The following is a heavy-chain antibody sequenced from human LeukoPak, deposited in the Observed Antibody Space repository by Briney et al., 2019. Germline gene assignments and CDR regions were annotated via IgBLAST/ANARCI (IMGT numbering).Heavy chain of an antibody. CDR1: GYSISSGSY. Sequence: PSETLSLTCAVSGYSISSGSYWGWIQQPPGKGLEWIGNMFHSGDTYHNPSLKSRVTISADTSKNQFSLKLTSVTAADTAVYYWAKVGAYGDYARHDYWGQGTLVTVSS. V-gene: IGHV4-38-2*01. CDR3: AKVGAYGDYARHDY. J-gene: IGHJ4*02. CDR2: MFHSGDT. D-gene: IGHD4-17*01.